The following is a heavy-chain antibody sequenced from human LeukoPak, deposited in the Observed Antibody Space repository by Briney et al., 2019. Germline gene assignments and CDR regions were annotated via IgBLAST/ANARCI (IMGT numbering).Heavy chain of an antibody. V-gene: IGHV3-30*18. J-gene: IGHJ4*02. CDR1: GFTFSSYG. D-gene: IGHD6-19*01. CDR2: ISYDGSNK. Sequence: PGRSLRLSCAASGFTFSSYGMHWVRQAPGKGLEWVAVISYDGSNKYYADSVKGRFTISRDNSKNTLYLQMNSRRAEDTAVYYCAKVSSSGWPASTSYYFDYWGQGTLVTVSS. CDR3: AKVSSSGWPASTSYYFDY.